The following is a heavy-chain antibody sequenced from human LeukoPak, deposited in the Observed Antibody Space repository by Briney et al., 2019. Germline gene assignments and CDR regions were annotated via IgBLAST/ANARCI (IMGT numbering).Heavy chain of an antibody. V-gene: IGHV4-59*01. J-gene: IGHJ6*03. CDR1: GGSFSGYY. CDR2: IYYTGST. CDR3: ARVPAAANYYYYMDV. Sequence: SETLSLTCAVYGGSFSGYYWSWIRQPPGKGLEWIGYIYYTGSTNYNPSLKSRVTISVDTSKNQFSLKLSSVTAADTAVYYCARVPAAANYYYYMDVWGKGTTVTISS. D-gene: IGHD2-2*01.